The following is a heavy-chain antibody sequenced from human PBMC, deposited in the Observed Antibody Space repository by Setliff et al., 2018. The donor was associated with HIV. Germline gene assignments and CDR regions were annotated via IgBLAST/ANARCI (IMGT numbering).Heavy chain of an antibody. V-gene: IGHV4-61*09. CDR3: AKGPGGSGSYSDY. D-gene: IGHD3-10*01. CDR1: GASITSGSYY. Sequence: SETLSLTCNVSGASITSGSYYWSWIRRPAGKGLEWIGHIYSRGPTNYNPSLKSRVTISVDTSRDQFSLQLTSVTAEDTAVYYCAKGPGGSGSYSDYWGQGTLVTVSS. J-gene: IGHJ4*02. CDR2: IYSRGPT.